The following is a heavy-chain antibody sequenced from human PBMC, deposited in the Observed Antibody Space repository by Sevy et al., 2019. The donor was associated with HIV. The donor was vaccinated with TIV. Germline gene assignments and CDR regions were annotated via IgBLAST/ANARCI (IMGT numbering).Heavy chain of an antibody. CDR3: AKVGYCSSTSCYSIYYGMDV. D-gene: IGHD2-2*02. J-gene: IGHJ6*02. CDR1: GFTFSRNA. Sequence: GGSLRLSCAASGFTFSRNAMSWVRQAPGKGLEWSSGITGSGGSTYYADSVTGRFTISRDNSKNTLYLQMNSLRVEDTAVYYCAKVGYCSSTSCYSIYYGMDVWGQGTTVTVSS. V-gene: IGHV3-23*01. CDR2: ITGSGGST.